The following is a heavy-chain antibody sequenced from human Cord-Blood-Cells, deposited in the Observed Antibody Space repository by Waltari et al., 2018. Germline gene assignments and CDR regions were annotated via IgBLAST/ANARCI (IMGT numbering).Heavy chain of an antibody. CDR3: ARDLGAAAGTHWFDP. Sequence: QVHLVQSGAEAKKPGASVKVSCKASRYTFTGYYTHWVRQAPGQGLEWMGWINPNSGGTNYAQKFQGRVTMTRDTSISTAYMELSRLRSDDTAVYYCARDLGAAAGTHWFDPWGQGTLVTVSS. V-gene: IGHV1-2*02. J-gene: IGHJ5*02. CDR1: RYTFTGYY. CDR2: INPNSGGT. D-gene: IGHD6-13*01.